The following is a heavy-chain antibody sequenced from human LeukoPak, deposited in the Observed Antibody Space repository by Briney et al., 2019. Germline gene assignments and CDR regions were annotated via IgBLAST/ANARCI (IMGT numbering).Heavy chain of an antibody. D-gene: IGHD2-2*01. CDR1: GYTFTGYY. J-gene: IGHJ4*02. Sequence: ASVKVSCKASGYTFTGYYMHWVRQAPGQGLEWMGWINPNSGGTKYAQKFQGRVTMTRDTSISTAYMELSRLRSDDTAVYYCARILYCSSTSCPVQDYWGQGTLVTVSS. CDR3: ARILYCSSTSCPVQDY. CDR2: INPNSGGT. V-gene: IGHV1-2*02.